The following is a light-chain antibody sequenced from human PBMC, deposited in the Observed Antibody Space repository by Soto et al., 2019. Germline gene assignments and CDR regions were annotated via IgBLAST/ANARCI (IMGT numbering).Light chain of an antibody. CDR3: QHYNSYSEA. V-gene: IGKV1-39*01. Sequence: DIQMSQSPPSLSASLGDRVAITLRASQTISTSLNWYRQRPGQAPNLLIYAASNLQSGVPSRFSGSGSGTDFTLTISSLQPDDFATYYCQHYNSYSEAFGQGTKVDI. CDR2: AAS. CDR1: QTISTS. J-gene: IGKJ1*01.